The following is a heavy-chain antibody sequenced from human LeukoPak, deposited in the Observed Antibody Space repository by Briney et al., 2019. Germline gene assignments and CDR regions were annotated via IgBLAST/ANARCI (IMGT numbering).Heavy chain of an antibody. J-gene: IGHJ5*02. CDR1: VYTFTGYY. CDR2: ISPSGDRT. CDR3: ARDNSVGDYAWWFDP. Sequence: SVKLSCTPSVYTFTGYYMHWVRRAPGQGLEWLGLISPSGDRTWYAQKFKGKFTMTRDMSTSTDYMELSSLRSEDTAVYYCARDNSVGDYAWWFDPWGQGTLVTVSS. D-gene: IGHD1-26*01. V-gene: IGHV1-46*01.